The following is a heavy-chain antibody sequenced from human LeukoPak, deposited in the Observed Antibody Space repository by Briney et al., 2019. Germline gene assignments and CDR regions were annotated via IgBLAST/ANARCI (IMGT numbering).Heavy chain of an antibody. J-gene: IGHJ4*02. CDR3: TRVSILEVEDY. D-gene: IGHD1-26*01. CDR2: IKPDGSEK. V-gene: IGHV3-7*01. CDR1: GFTYSNAW. Sequence: PGGSLRLSCAAPGFTYSNAWMNWVRQAPGKGLEWVANIKPDGSEKYYVDSVKGRFTISRDNADNLLYLQMNSLRVEDTAVYFCTRVSILEVEDYWGQGTLVTVSS.